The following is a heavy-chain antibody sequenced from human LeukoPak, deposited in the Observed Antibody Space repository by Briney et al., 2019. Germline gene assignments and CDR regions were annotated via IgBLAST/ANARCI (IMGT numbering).Heavy chain of an antibody. CDR2: TYYSGST. J-gene: IGHJ3*02. D-gene: IGHD2-15*01. Sequence: SETLSLTCTVSGGSISSYYWSWIRQPPGKGLEWIGYTYYSGSTNYNPSLKSRVTISVDTSKNQFSLKLSSVTAADTAVYYCARDGPYCSGGSCYSRAFDIWGQGTMVTVSS. CDR3: ARDGPYCSGGSCYSRAFDI. V-gene: IGHV4-59*01. CDR1: GGSISSYY.